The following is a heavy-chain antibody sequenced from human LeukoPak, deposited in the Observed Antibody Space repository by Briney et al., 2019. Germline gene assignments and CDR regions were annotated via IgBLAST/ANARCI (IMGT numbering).Heavy chain of an antibody. Sequence: GESLQISCQTSGYIFTTYWIGWVRQVPGRGLEWMALIYPGDSDTRYSPSFRGQVTISADKSITTAYLQWRSLKASDTAIYYCARLHPYTTGWYVGADYWGQGTLVSVSS. CDR3: ARLHPYTTGWYVGADY. CDR1: GYIFTTYW. J-gene: IGHJ4*02. D-gene: IGHD6-19*01. V-gene: IGHV5-51*01. CDR2: IYPGDSDT.